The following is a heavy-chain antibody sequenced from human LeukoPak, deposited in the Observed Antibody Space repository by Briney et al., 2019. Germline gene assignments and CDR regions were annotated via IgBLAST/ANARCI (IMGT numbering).Heavy chain of an antibody. CDR3: ARDCGGDCFSLDAFDI. CDR1: GFTFDDYG. J-gene: IGHJ3*02. CDR2: INSNGGST. D-gene: IGHD2-21*02. Sequence: GGSLRLSCAASGFTFDDYGMSWVRHAPGKGLEWVSGINSNGGSTGYADSVKGRFTISRDNAKNSLCLQMNSLRAEDTALYYCARDCGGDCFSLDAFDIWGQGTMVTVSS. V-gene: IGHV3-20*04.